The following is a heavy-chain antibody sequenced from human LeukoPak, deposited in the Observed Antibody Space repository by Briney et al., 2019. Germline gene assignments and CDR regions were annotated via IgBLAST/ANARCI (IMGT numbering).Heavy chain of an antibody. CDR2: ISWNSGSI. J-gene: IGHJ4*02. Sequence: GGSLRLSCAASGFTFDDNAMYWVRQAPGKGLEWVSGISWNSGSIGYADSVKGRFTISRDNAKNSLYLQMNSLRAEDTALYYCAKGRYFGLFDYWGQGTLVTVSS. CDR3: AKGRYFGLFDY. D-gene: IGHD3-9*01. CDR1: GFTFDDNA. V-gene: IGHV3-9*01.